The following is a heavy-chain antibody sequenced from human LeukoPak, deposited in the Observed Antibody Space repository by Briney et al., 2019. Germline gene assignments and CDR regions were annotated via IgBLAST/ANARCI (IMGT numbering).Heavy chain of an antibody. CDR2: IRYDGSNK. J-gene: IGHJ4*02. V-gene: IGHV3-30*02. Sequence: GGSLRLSCAASGFTFSNYGMHWVRQAPGKGLEWVAFIRYDGSNKYYADSVKGRFTISRDNSKNTLYLQMNSLRAEDTAVYYCAKELTRFLEWLTEYYFDYWGQGTLVTVSS. CDR1: GFTFSNYG. CDR3: AKELTRFLEWLTEYYFDY. D-gene: IGHD3-3*01.